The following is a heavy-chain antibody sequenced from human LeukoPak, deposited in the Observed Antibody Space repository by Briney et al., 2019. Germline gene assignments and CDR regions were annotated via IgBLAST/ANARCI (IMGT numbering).Heavy chain of an antibody. Sequence: GGSLRLSCAASGFTFSSYGMSWVRQAPGKGLEWVSAISGSGGSTYYADSVKGRFTISRDNSKSTLYLQMNSLRAEDTAVYYCAKDVTKDFYHSSDYYGVLDSWGQETLVTVSS. V-gene: IGHV3-23*01. CDR1: GFTFSSYG. CDR3: AKDVTKDFYHSSDYYGVLDS. D-gene: IGHD3-22*01. CDR2: ISGSGGST. J-gene: IGHJ4*02.